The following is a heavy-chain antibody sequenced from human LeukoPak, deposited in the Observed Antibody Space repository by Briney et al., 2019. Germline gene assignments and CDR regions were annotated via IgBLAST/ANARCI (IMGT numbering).Heavy chain of an antibody. CDR2: ISAYNGNT. CDR1: GYTFTSYG. Sequence: ASVKVSCKASGYTFTSYGISWVRQAPGRGLEWMGWISAYNGNTNYAQKLQGRVTMTTDTSTSTAYMELRSLRSDDTAVYYCARDGFDIVVVVAAPHRFDYWGQGTLVTVSS. J-gene: IGHJ4*02. CDR3: ARDGFDIVVVVAAPHRFDY. V-gene: IGHV1-18*01. D-gene: IGHD2-15*01.